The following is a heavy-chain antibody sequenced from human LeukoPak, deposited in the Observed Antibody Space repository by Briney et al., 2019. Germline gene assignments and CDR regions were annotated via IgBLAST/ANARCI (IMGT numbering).Heavy chain of an antibody. D-gene: IGHD2-2*01. Sequence: SVKVSCKASGGTFSSYTISWVRQAPGQGVEWMGRIIPILGIANYAQKFQGRVTITADKSTSTAYMELSSLRSEDTAVYYCARELGCSSTSCKPWGQGTLVTVSS. J-gene: IGHJ5*02. CDR3: ARELGCSSTSCKP. CDR1: GGTFSSYT. CDR2: IIPILGIA. V-gene: IGHV1-69*04.